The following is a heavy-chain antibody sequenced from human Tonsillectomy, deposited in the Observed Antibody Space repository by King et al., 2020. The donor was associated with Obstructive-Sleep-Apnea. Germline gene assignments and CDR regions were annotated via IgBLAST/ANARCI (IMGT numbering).Heavy chain of an antibody. Sequence: QLQESGPGLVKPSETLSLTCTVSGGSISSYYWSWIRQPPGKGLEWVGHIYYSGSNKYNPSLKNRVTISVDTSKNQFSLKLSSVTAANTAVYYCARLRVSGSYYYFDYWGQGTLVTVSS. V-gene: IGHV4-59*08. D-gene: IGHD1-26*01. CDR1: GGSISSYY. CDR2: IYYSGSN. CDR3: ARLRVSGSYYYFDY. J-gene: IGHJ4*02.